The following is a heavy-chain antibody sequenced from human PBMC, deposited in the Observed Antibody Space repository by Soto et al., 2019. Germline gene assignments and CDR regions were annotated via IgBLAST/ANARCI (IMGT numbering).Heavy chain of an antibody. V-gene: IGHV3-48*02. D-gene: IGHD3-22*01. CDR3: ARDGYYDSSGYYWDAFDI. Sequence: GGSLRLSCAASGFTFSSYSMNWVRQAPGKGLEWVSSISSSSSTIYYADSVKGRFTISRDNAKNSLYPQMNSLRDEDTAVYYCARDGYYDSSGYYWDAFDIWGQGTMVTVSS. J-gene: IGHJ3*02. CDR2: ISSSSSTI. CDR1: GFTFSSYS.